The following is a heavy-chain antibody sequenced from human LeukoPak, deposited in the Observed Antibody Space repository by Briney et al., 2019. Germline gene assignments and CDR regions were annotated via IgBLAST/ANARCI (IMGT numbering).Heavy chain of an antibody. V-gene: IGHV1-2*02. CDR2: IHPNSGGT. CDR3: ARDGELYYGSGSYWRIPGY. CDR1: GYTFTGYY. Sequence: GGPVKVSCKASGYTFTGYYMHWVRQAPGQGLEWMGWIHPNSGGTNYAQKFQGRVTMTRDTSISTAYMELSRLRSDDTAVYYCARDGELYYGSGSYWRIPGYWGQGTLVTVSS. D-gene: IGHD3-10*01. J-gene: IGHJ4*02.